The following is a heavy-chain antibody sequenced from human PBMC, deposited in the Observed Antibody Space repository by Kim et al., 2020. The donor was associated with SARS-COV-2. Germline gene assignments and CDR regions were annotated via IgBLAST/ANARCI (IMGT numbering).Heavy chain of an antibody. CDR2: ISSSSSYI. V-gene: IGHV3-21*01. Sequence: GGSLRLSCAASGFTFSSYSMNWVRQAPGKGLEWVSSISSSSSYIYYADSVKGRFTISRDNAKNSLYLQMNSLRAEDTAVYYCARRTYYDFWSGYYYDGPPPVYYYYGMDVWGQGTTVTVSS. J-gene: IGHJ6*02. CDR3: ARRTYYDFWSGYYYDGPPPVYYYYGMDV. CDR1: GFTFSSYS. D-gene: IGHD3-3*01.